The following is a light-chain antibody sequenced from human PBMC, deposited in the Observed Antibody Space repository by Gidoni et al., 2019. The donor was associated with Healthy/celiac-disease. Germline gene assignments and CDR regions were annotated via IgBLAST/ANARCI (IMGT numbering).Light chain of an antibody. V-gene: IGKV1-17*01. J-gene: IGKJ1*01. CDR2: AAS. CDR3: LQHNSYSWT. Sequence: DIQMTQSPSSLSASVGDRVTITCRASQGIRIDLGWYQQKPGKAPKRLIYAASSLQSGVPSRFSGSGSGTEFTLTISSLQPEDFATYYCLQHNSYSWTFXQXTKVEIK. CDR1: QGIRID.